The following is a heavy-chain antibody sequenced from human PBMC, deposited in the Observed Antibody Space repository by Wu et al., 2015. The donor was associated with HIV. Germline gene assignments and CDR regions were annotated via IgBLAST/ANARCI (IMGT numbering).Heavy chain of an antibody. CDR2: IYYSGSA. CDR1: GGLMTQNY. D-gene: IGHD3-22*01. CDR3: ARRGSSGNGGYFDL. Sequence: QVQLQESGPGLVKPSETLSLTCSVSGGLMTQNYWSWIRXAPGKGLEWIGYIYYSGSANQFSLKLSAVTAADTAVYYCARRGSSGNGGYFDLWGRGTLVTVSS. J-gene: IGHJ2*01. V-gene: IGHV4-59*01.